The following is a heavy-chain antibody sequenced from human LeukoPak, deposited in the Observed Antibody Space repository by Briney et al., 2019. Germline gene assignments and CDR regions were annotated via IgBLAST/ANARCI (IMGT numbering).Heavy chain of an antibody. CDR1: AFTFSSYG. Sequence: GGSLRLSCAASAFTFSSYGMHWVRQAPGKGLEWVAFISNDANNKYYADSVKGRFTISRDNSKNTLSLQMNSLRAEDTAVYYCAKDRHPARTDGYYFDYWGQGSLVTVSS. CDR3: AKDRHPARTDGYYFDY. D-gene: IGHD1-14*01. CDR2: ISNDANNK. V-gene: IGHV3-30*18. J-gene: IGHJ4*02.